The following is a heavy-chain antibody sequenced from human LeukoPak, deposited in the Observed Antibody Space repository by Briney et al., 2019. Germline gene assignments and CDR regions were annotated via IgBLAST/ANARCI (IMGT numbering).Heavy chain of an antibody. CDR1: GLTVNNNY. CDR2: LYIGGNT. D-gene: IGHD5-18*01. V-gene: IGHV3-53*01. J-gene: IGHJ4*02. CDR3: MTAAGYNFGQY. Sequence: GGSLRLSCAASGLTVNNNYMNWVRQAPGKGLEWVSALYIGGNTYYADSVRGRFTISRDNSRNTLYLQMNSLRAEDTAIYYCMTAAGYNFGQYWGQGTLVTVSS.